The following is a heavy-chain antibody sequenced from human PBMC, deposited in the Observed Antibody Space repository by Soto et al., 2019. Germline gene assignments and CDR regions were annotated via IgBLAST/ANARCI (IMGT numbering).Heavy chain of an antibody. D-gene: IGHD2-21*02. CDR2: IYYSGNT. CDR1: GCSISTYY. V-gene: IGHV4-59*01. CDR3: ARGGCSGGDCYFNYYDS. J-gene: IGHJ4*02. Sequence: SETLSLTCTVSGCSISTYYWSWIRQPPGKGLEWIGFIYYSGNTNYNPSLRSRVTMSVDTSKNQFSLKLNSVTAADTAVYYCARGGCSGGDCYFNYYDSWGQGTLVTVSS.